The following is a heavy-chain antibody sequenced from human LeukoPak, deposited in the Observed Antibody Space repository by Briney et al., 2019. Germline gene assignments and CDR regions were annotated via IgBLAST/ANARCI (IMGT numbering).Heavy chain of an antibody. CDR2: ISDSGAGT. Sequence: PGGSLRLSCVASGFTFSDYAMSWVRQAPGKGLEWVSGISDSGAGTYYTDSVKGRCTISRDNSRNTVSLQLNSLRAEDTAVYFCARHDSFIPYWGQGTLVTVTS. CDR1: GFTFSDYA. J-gene: IGHJ4*02. D-gene: IGHD3-16*02. CDR3: ARHDSFIPY. V-gene: IGHV3-23*01.